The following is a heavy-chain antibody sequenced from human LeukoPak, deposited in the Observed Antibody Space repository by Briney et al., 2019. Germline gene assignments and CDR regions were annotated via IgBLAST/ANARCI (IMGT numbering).Heavy chain of an antibody. Sequence: GGSLRLSCAASGFTFSSYVMNWVRQAPGKGLEWVSSISSGSTYIYYADSVKGRFTISRDNAKNSLYLQMNSLRAEDTAVYYCARLGYCSGGSCSSFDYWGQGILVTVSS. CDR1: GFTFSSYV. CDR2: ISSGSTYI. D-gene: IGHD2-15*01. V-gene: IGHV3-21*01. CDR3: ARLGYCSGGSCSSFDY. J-gene: IGHJ4*02.